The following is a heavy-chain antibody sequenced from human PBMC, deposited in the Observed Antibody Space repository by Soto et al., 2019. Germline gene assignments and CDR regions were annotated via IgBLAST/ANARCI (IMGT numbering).Heavy chain of an antibody. D-gene: IGHD2-2*01. CDR2: TGLNGRTT. CDR3: ATVRSISRSFDY. V-gene: IGHV3-23*01. Sequence: GGSLRLSCTASGFTFSISAMSWVRQAPGKGLEWVSTTGLNGRTTYYADSVKGRFTVSRDNSKNTLHLQMNSLRPEDTAVYYCATVRSISRSFDYWGQGTLVTVSS. J-gene: IGHJ4*02. CDR1: GFTFSISA.